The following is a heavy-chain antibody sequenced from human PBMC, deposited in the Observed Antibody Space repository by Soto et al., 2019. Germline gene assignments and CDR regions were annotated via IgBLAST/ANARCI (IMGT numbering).Heavy chain of an antibody. CDR2: INHSGIT. V-gene: IGHV4-34*01. CDR1: CGSFSGYF. J-gene: IGHJ4*02. CDR3: VRGPYNYNSRYFDY. D-gene: IGHD1-1*01. Sequence: KTSETLSLTCTVSCGSFSGYFWTWIRQPPGKGLEWLAEINHSGITNYNPSVESRVSMSVDTSKNQFSLRLYSVTAADTAVYYCVRGPYNYNSRYFDYWGQGTLVTVSS.